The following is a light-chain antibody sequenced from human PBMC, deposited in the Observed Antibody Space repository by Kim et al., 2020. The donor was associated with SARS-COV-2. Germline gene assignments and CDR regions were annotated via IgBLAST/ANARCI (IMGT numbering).Light chain of an antibody. CDR2: GAS. CDR1: QSLGSSS. J-gene: IGKJ2*01. V-gene: IGKV3-20*01. Sequence: EIVLTQSPGTLSLSPGYRATLSCRATQSLGSSSLAWYQQKSGQTPRLLISGASSRATGIPDRFSGSGSGTDFTLTITRLEPEDFAVYYCQQYVTSMYTFGQGTKLEI. CDR3: QQYVTSMYT.